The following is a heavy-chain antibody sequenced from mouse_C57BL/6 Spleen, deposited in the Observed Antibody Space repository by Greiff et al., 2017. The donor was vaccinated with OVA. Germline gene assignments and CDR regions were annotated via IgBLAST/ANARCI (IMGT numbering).Heavy chain of an antibody. CDR2: IYPGSGST. CDR3: ARLDRDYCSSNWYFEV. J-gene: IGHJ1*03. D-gene: IGHD1-1*01. Sequence: QVQLQQPGAELVKPGASVKMSCKASGYTFTSYWITWVKQRPGQGLEWIGDIYPGSGSTNYNEKFKSKATLTVDTSSSTAYMPLSRMPSEDAAVDYCARLDRDYCSSNWYFEVWGTGTTVTVSS. V-gene: IGHV1-55*01. CDR1: GYTFTSYW.